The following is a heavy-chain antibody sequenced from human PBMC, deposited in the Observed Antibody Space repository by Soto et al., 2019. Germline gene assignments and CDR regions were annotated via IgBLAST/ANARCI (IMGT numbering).Heavy chain of an antibody. CDR1: SGPSSSHN. Sequence: QVQLQQSGPGLVKPSETLSLTCSVSSGPSSSHNWGWIRQPPGRGLEWIGYVYSTGGTSYNPSLKSRVTISADTSTNHISLTLTSMTAADTAVYYCVRQGIANLHGLVDVWGQGTTVRVSS. D-gene: IGHD3-10*01. J-gene: IGHJ6*02. V-gene: IGHV4-59*08. CDR2: VYSTGGT. CDR3: VRQGIANLHGLVDV.